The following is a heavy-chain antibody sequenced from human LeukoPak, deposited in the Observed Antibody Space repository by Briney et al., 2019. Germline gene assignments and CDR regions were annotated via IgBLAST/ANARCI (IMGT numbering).Heavy chain of an antibody. CDR2: IRYDGSNK. CDR3: ATDSESAQARDFDY. CDR1: GFTFSSYG. V-gene: IGHV3-30*02. J-gene: IGHJ4*02. Sequence: GGSLRLSCAASGFTFSSYGMHWVRQAPGKGLEWVAFIRYDGSNKYYADSVKGRFTISRDNSKNTLYLQMNSLRSEDTAVYYCATDSESAQARDFDYWGQGTLVTVSS.